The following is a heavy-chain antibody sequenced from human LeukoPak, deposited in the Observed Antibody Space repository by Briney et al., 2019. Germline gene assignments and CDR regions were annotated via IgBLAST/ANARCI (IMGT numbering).Heavy chain of an antibody. CDR3: ANPTYDSSGYYYSRPYYYYYGMDV. CDR2: ISSSSSTI. V-gene: IGHV3-48*01. CDR1: GFTFSSYS. Sequence: GGSLRLSCAASGFTFSSYSMNWVRQAPGKGLEWVSYISSSSSTIYYADSVKGRFTISRDNSKNTLYLQMNSLRAEDTAVYYCANPTYDSSGYYYSRPYYYYYGMDVWGQGTTVTVSS. D-gene: IGHD3-22*01. J-gene: IGHJ6*02.